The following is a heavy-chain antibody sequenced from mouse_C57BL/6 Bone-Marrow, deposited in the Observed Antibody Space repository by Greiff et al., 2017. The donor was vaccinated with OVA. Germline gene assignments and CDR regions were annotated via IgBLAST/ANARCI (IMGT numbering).Heavy chain of an antibody. CDR2: INSDGGST. CDR1: EYEFPSHD. CDR3: ARQVYYDYGGAMDY. J-gene: IGHJ4*01. D-gene: IGHD2-4*01. Sequence: EVQVVESGGGLVQPGESLKLSCESNEYEFPSHDMSWVRKTPEKRLELVAAINSDGGSTYYPDTMERRFIISRDNTKKTLYLQMSSLRSEDTALYYCARQVYYDYGGAMDYWGQGTSVTVSS. V-gene: IGHV5-2*01.